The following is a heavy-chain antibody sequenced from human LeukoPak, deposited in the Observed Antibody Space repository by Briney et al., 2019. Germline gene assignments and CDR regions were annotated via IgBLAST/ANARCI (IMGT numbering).Heavy chain of an antibody. CDR2: TYYRSKWYN. CDR3: ARGIQLWLRTDYFDY. D-gene: IGHD5-18*01. CDR1: GDSVSSNSAA. Sequence: SQTLSLTCVISGDSVSSNSAAWNWIRQSPSRGLEWLGRTYYRSKWYNDYAASVKSRITINPDTSKNQFSLQLNSVTPEDTAVYYCARGIQLWLRTDYFDYWGQGTLVTVSS. J-gene: IGHJ4*02. V-gene: IGHV6-1*01.